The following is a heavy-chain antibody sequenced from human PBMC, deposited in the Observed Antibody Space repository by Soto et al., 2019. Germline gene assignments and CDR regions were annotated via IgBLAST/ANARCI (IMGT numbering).Heavy chain of an antibody. CDR1: GGSISSGGYY. V-gene: IGHV4-31*03. Sequence: NPSETLSLTCTVSGGSISSGGYYWSWIRQHPGKGLEWIGYIYYSGSTYYNPSLKSRVTISVDTSKNQFSLKLSSVTAADTAVYYCARDRAIRDPKLTSPKQLDYYYYGMDVWGQGTTVTVSS. CDR2: IYYSGST. J-gene: IGHJ6*02. CDR3: ARDRAIRDPKLTSPKQLDYYYYGMDV. D-gene: IGHD6-6*01.